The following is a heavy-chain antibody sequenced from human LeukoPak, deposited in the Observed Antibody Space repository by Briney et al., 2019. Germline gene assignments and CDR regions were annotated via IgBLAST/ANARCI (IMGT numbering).Heavy chain of an antibody. Sequence: PGGSLRLSCAASEFSVGSNYMTWVRQAPGKGLEWVSLIYSGGSTYYADSVKGRFTISRDNSKNTLYLQMNNLRAEDTAVYYCAPRVVGSAPFDYWGQGTLVTVSS. J-gene: IGHJ4*02. CDR2: IYSGGST. D-gene: IGHD2-15*01. CDR3: APRVVGSAPFDY. V-gene: IGHV3-53*01. CDR1: EFSVGSNY.